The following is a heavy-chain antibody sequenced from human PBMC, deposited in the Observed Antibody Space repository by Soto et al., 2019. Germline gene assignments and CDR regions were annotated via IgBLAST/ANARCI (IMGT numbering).Heavy chain of an antibody. J-gene: IGHJ4*02. CDR1: GFALSNYW. CDR2: IKQDGSER. V-gene: IGHV3-7*05. CDR3: ATETSTWGC. Sequence: EVQLVESGGGLVQPGGSLRLSCVASGFALSNYWINWVRQAPGKGLEWVANIKQDGSERNYVDSVKGRFTISRDNARNSLYLQMNSLRAEGTAAYYCATETSTWGCWGQGTLVTVSS. D-gene: IGHD7-27*01.